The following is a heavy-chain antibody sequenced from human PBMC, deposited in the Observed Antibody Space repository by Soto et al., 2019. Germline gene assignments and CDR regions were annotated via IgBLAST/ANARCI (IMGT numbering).Heavy chain of an antibody. CDR3: ARDAPGAAPY. D-gene: IGHD6-13*01. CDR1: GDSMSSGDYY. CDR2: INYRGTT. V-gene: IGHV4-31*03. Sequence: QVQLQESGPGLVKPSQTLSLTCTVSGDSMSSGDYYWNWIRQHPEKGLEWIGYINYRGTTFYNPSLKSRIAISADTSKNQFSLRLTSVTAADTAMYFCARDAPGAAPYWGQGTRVTVSS. J-gene: IGHJ4*02.